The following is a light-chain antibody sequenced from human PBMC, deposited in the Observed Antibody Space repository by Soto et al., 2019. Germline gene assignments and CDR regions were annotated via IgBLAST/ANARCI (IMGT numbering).Light chain of an antibody. J-gene: IGLJ1*01. Sequence: QSVLTQPPSASGTPGQRVTISCSGSSSDIGRNTVNWYRQLPETAPKLLIYRNNQRPSGVPDRFSGSKSGTSASLAISGLQSEDEADYYCAVWDDSLNGYVFGTGTKVTVL. CDR3: AVWDDSLNGYV. CDR1: SSDIGRNT. CDR2: RNN. V-gene: IGLV1-44*01.